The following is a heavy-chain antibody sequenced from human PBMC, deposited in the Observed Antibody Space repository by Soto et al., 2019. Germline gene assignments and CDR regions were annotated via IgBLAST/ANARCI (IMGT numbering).Heavy chain of an antibody. V-gene: IGHV4-39*01. CDR1: GGSISSSSYY. CDR2: IYYSGST. Sequence: SETLSLTCTVSGGSISSSSYYCGLILQPPGKGLEWIGSIYYSGSTYHNPSLKGRVTISVDTSKSQFSLKLGSVTDADTAVYYCALYDSSDIMTFDIWGLGTMVTVSS. CDR3: ALYDSSDIMTFDI. J-gene: IGHJ3*02. D-gene: IGHD3-22*01.